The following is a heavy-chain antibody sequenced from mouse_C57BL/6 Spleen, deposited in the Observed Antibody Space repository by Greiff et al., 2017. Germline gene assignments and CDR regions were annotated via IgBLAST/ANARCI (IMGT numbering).Heavy chain of an antibody. D-gene: IGHD1-1*02. V-gene: IGHV1-50*01. Sequence: QVQLQQPGAELVKPGASVKLSCKASGYTFTSYWMQWVKQRPGQGLEWIGEIDPSDSYTNYNQKFKVKATLTVDTSSNTAYRQHSSLSAEDSTVYYCSRRWLYCTHYYAMDYWGQGTSVTVAS. CDR2: IDPSDSYT. J-gene: IGHJ4*01. CDR1: GYTFTSYW. CDR3: SRRWLYCTHYYAMDY.